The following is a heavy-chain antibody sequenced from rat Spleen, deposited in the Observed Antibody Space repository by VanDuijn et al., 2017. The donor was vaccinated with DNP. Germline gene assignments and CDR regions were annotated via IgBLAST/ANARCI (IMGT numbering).Heavy chain of an antibody. CDR3: ARGATGDY. D-gene: IGHD1-11*01. J-gene: IGHJ2*01. Sequence: EVQLQESGPGLVKPSQSLSLTCSVTAYSITTNYWNWIRKFPGNELEWMGYINSAGSTNYNPSLKSRISITRDTSKNQFFLQVNSVTTEDTATYYCARGATGDYWGQGVMVTVSS. CDR1: AYSITTNY. V-gene: IGHV3-3*01. CDR2: INSAGST.